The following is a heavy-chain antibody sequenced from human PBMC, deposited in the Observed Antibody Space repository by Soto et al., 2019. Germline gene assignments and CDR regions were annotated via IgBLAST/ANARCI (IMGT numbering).Heavy chain of an antibody. CDR2: ITSNGGSA. J-gene: IGHJ4*02. CDR3: ARGPYSFDY. V-gene: IGHV3-64*01. Sequence: EVQLVESGGGLVQPGGSLRLSCAASGFPFGSYAMYWVRQAPGKGLEYVSGITSNGGSANYANSVKGRFIVSRDNSKNTLDLQMGSLRDDDMAVYYCARGPYSFDYWGQGTLVTVSS. CDR1: GFPFGSYA.